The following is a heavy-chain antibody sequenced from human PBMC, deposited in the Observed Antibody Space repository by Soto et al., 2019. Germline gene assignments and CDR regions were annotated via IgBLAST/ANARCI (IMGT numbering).Heavy chain of an antibody. Sequence: SETLSLTCAVYGGSFSGYYWSWIRQPPGKGLEWIGEINHSGSTNYNPSLKSRVTISVDTSKNQFSLKLSSVTAADTAVYYCACTKSVTPGNLDYRGQGTLVTVSS. CDR2: INHSGST. CDR3: ACTKSVTPGNLDY. D-gene: IGHD2-8*01. V-gene: IGHV4-34*01. CDR1: GGSFSGYY. J-gene: IGHJ4*02.